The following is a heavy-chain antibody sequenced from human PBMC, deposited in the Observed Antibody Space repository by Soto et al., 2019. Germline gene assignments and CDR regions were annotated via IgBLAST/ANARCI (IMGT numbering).Heavy chain of an antibody. CDR3: AEETGANPDS. D-gene: IGHD3-10*01. Sequence: LVESGGALVKPGGSLRLSCAASGFIFCDWFMSWVRQAPGKGLEWISFISKDSGRATRYADSVKGRFTISRDNAKNSLFLQMNKLTVENTAVYYCAEETGANPDSWGQGTLVTVSS. CDR1: GFIFCDWF. V-gene: IGHV3-11*01. J-gene: IGHJ4*02. CDR2: ISKDSGRAT.